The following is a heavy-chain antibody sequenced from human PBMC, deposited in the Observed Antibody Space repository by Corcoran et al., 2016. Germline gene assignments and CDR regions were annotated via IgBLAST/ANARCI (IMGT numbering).Heavy chain of an antibody. J-gene: IGHJ6*02. CDR3: TTDLPERCSGGSCSVRGSYYYYGMDV. Sequence: EVQLVESGGGLVNPGGSLRLSCAASGFTFSNAWMNWARQAPGKGLEWVGRIKSKTDGGTTDYAAPVKGRFTISRDDSKNTLYLQMNSLKTEDTAAYYCTTDLPERCSGGSCSVRGSYYYYGMDVWGQGTTVTVSS. V-gene: IGHV3-15*07. D-gene: IGHD2-15*01. CDR1: GFTFSNAW. CDR2: IKSKTDGGTT.